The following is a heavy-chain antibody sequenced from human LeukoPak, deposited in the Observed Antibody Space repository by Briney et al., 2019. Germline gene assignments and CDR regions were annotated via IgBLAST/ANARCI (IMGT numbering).Heavy chain of an antibody. Sequence: GGSLRLSCAASGFTFSSYGMSWVRQAPGKGLEWVSAISGSGGSTYYADSLQGRFTISRDNSKNTLHLQMNSVRAEDTALYYCMKLPTMIIVIDTDFEYWGQGAQVTVSS. V-gene: IGHV3-23*01. D-gene: IGHD2-21*01. J-gene: IGHJ4*02. CDR2: ISGSGGST. CDR3: MKLPTMIIVIDTDFEY. CDR1: GFTFSSYG.